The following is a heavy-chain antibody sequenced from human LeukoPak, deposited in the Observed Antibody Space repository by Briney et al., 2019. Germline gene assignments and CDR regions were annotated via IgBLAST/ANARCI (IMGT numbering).Heavy chain of an antibody. J-gene: IGHJ5*02. Sequence: GGSLRLSCAASGFTFSTYWMYWVRQAPGKGLVWVSRINSDGSSTSYADSVKGRFTISRDNAKNTLYLQMNSLRAEDTAVYYCARDLGYSSGWNLGWFDPWGQGTLVTVSS. CDR1: GFTFSTYW. V-gene: IGHV3-74*01. CDR2: INSDGSST. CDR3: ARDLGYSSGWNLGWFDP. D-gene: IGHD6-19*01.